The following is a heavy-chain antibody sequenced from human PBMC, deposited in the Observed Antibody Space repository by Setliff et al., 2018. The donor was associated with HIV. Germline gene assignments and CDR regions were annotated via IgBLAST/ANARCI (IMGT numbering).Heavy chain of an antibody. J-gene: IGHJ3*02. CDR2: ISYDGSTK. Sequence: PGGSLRLSCAASGFTFSSYPMHWVRQAPGKGLEWVTVISYDGSTKKYTDSVKGRFTISRDNSKNTLYLQMNSLRGEDTAVYYCARVTITATGNDAFDIWGQGTMVTVSS. CDR1: GFTFSSYP. V-gene: IGHV3-30*04. CDR3: ARVTITATGNDAFDI. D-gene: IGHD6-13*01.